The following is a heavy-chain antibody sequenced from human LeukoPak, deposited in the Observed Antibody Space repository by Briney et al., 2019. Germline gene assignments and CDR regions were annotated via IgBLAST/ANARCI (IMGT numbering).Heavy chain of an antibody. CDR2: IYYSGST. J-gene: IGHJ4*02. Sequence: TLSLTCTVSDGSISSGGYYWSWIRQHPGKGLEWIGYIYYSGSTYYNPSLKSRVTISVDTSKNQFSLKLSSVTAADTAVYYCARRTMVRGVGYYFDYWGQGTLVTVSS. D-gene: IGHD3-10*01. V-gene: IGHV4-31*03. CDR3: ARRTMVRGVGYYFDY. CDR1: DGSISSGGYY.